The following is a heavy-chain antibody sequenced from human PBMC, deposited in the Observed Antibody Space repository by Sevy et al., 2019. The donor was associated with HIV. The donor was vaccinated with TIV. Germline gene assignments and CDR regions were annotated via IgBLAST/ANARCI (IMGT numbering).Heavy chain of an antibody. CDR2: IYPDDSAS. V-gene: IGHV5-51*01. Sequence: GESLKISCKGSGYSFTSHWIGWVRHMPGKGLEWMGTIYPDDSASRYSPSFQGQVTFSADKSISTAYLQWSSLKASDTAMYYCATSRSGYFDSSGYYIYWGQGTLVTVSS. J-gene: IGHJ4*02. CDR1: GYSFTSHW. CDR3: ATSRSGYFDSSGYYIY. D-gene: IGHD3-22*01.